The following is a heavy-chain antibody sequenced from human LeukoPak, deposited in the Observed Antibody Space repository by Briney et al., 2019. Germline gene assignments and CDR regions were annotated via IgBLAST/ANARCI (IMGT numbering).Heavy chain of an antibody. CDR2: IYYTGGT. CDR3: ARHGGTRITLIQVYYFDY. J-gene: IGHJ4*02. V-gene: IGHV4-39*01. Sequence: SETLSLTCSVSGGSITSSSYYWGWIRQSPEKGLEWIGSIYYTGGTHYSPSLKSRVTISVDTSKNQFSLKLSSVTAADTAVYYCARHGGTRITLIQVYYFDYWGQGTLVTVSS. CDR1: GGSITSSSYY. D-gene: IGHD4-11*01.